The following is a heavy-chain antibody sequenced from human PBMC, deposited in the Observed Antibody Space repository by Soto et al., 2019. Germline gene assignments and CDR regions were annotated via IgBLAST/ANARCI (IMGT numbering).Heavy chain of an antibody. CDR3: AREHVRPRTGAMDV. V-gene: IGHV1-2*02. CDR2: INPYRGAT. J-gene: IGHJ6*02. Sequence: ASVKVSCKASGYSFTDYYMHWVRQAPGQGLEWMGWINPYRGATNYAQKFQGRVTMTRDTSISTAYMELGRLRSDDTAVYWCAREHVRPRTGAMDVWGQGTTVTVSS. CDR1: GYSFTDYY. D-gene: IGHD1-1*01.